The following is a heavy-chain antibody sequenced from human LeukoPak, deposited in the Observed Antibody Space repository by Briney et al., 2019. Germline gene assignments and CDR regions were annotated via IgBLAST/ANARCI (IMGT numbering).Heavy chain of an antibody. Sequence: PGGSLRLSCAASGFTFSSYAMTWVRQAPGKGLEWVSVINGGSGNSYYADSVKGRFTVSRDNSKNTLYLQMNSLRDEDTAVYYCAKGQGYNYGDSIDYWGQGTLVTVSS. CDR3: AKGQGYNYGDSIDY. CDR1: GFTFSSYA. V-gene: IGHV3-23*01. J-gene: IGHJ4*02. D-gene: IGHD5-18*01. CDR2: INGGSGNS.